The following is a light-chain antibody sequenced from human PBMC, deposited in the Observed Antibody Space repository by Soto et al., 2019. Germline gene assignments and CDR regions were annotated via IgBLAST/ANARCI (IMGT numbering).Light chain of an antibody. V-gene: IGLV1-51*01. CDR1: SSNIGNDY. J-gene: IGLJ2*01. CDR2: DND. Sequence: QSVLTQPPSVSAAPREKVSISCSGSSSNIGNDYVSWYQQLPGTAPKLLIYDNDKRPSGIPDRFSGSKSGTSATLGITGLQTGDEADYHCATWDDSLSSVIFGGGTKLTVL. CDR3: ATWDDSLSSVI.